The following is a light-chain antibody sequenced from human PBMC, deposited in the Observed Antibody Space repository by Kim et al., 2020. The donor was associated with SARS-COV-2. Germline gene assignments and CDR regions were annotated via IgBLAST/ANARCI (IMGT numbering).Light chain of an antibody. CDR3: AAWDDSLHGWV. J-gene: IGLJ3*02. CDR1: SSNIGSNT. CDR2: SNN. Sequence: ELTQPPSASGTPGQRVSISCSGSSSNIGSNTVNWYQHLPGTAPKLLIYSNNQRPSGVPDRVSGSKSGTSASLAINGLQSEDEAHYYCAAWDDSLHGWVFGGGAQLTVL. V-gene: IGLV1-44*01.